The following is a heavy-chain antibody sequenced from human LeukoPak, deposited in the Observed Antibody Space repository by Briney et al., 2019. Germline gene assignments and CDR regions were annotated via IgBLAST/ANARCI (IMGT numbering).Heavy chain of an antibody. D-gene: IGHD2-15*01. Sequence: GGSLRLSCAASGFTFSSYGMHWVRQAPGKGLEWVAGIWYDGSNKYYADSVKGIFTISRDNSKNPLYLQMNTLRAEDTAVYYCARGKRTGVVVAATGYFDYWGQGTLVTVSS. J-gene: IGHJ4*02. CDR2: IWYDGSNK. V-gene: IGHV3-33*01. CDR1: GFTFSSYG. CDR3: ARGKRTGVVVAATGYFDY.